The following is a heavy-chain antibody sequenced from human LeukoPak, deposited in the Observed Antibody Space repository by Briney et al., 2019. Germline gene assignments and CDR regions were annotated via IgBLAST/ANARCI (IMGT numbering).Heavy chain of an antibody. V-gene: IGHV3-7*01. CDR3: ATRIYGDYDWDAFDI. J-gene: IGHJ3*02. Sequence: PGGSLRLPCAASGFTFSSYWMSWVRQAPGKGLEWVANIKQDGSEKYYVDSVKGRFTISRDNAKNSLYLQMNSLRAEDTAVYYCATRIYGDYDWDAFDIWGQGTMVTVSS. CDR1: GFTFSSYW. D-gene: IGHD4-17*01. CDR2: IKQDGSEK.